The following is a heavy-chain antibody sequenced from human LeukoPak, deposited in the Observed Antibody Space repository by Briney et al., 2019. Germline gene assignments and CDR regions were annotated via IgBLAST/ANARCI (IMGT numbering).Heavy chain of an antibody. CDR1: GGSISSSSYY. Sequence: SETLSLTCTVSGGSISSSSYYWVWIRQPPGKELEWIGSINYSGNTYYNPSVKSRVTISVDTSKNQFSLKLSSVTAADTAVYYCARGQAMVDWGQGTLVTVSS. D-gene: IGHD5-18*01. CDR3: ARGQAMVD. J-gene: IGHJ4*02. V-gene: IGHV4-39*07. CDR2: INYSGNT.